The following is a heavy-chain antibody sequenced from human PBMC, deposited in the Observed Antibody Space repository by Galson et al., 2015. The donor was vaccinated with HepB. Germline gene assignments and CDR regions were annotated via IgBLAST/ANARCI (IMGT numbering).Heavy chain of an antibody. J-gene: IGHJ6*03. CDR2: IYPGDSDT. CDR1: GYSFTSYW. D-gene: IGHD3-3*01. CDR3: ARHTGTNFPTYYYYYIDV. Sequence: QSGAEVKKPGESLKISCKGSGYSFTSYWIGWVRQMPGKGLEWMGIIYPGDSDTRYSPSFQGQVTISADKSISTAYLQWSSLKASDTAMYYCARHTGTNFPTYYYYYIDVWGKGTTVTVSS. V-gene: IGHV5-51*01.